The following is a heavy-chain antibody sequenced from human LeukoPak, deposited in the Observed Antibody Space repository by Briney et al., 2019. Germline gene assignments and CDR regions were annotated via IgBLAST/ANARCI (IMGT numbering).Heavy chain of an antibody. J-gene: IGHJ4*02. CDR2: FDPEDGET. D-gene: IGHD3-10*01. V-gene: IGHV1-24*01. Sequence: GASVKVSCKVSGYTLTELSMHWVRQAPGKGLEWLGGFDPEDGETIYAQTFQGRVTMTEDTSTDTAYMELSSLRSEDTAVYYCARGAPDMVRGVIRYWGQGTLVTVSS. CDR1: GYTLTELS. CDR3: ARGAPDMVRGVIRY.